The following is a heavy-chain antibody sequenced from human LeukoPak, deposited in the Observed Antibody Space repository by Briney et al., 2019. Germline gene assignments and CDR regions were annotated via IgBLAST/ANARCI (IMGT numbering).Heavy chain of an antibody. Sequence: SETLSLTCTVSAGSISSGGYSWSWFRQHPGKGLEWIGYIYYSGSTYYHPSLQSRVTISVDTSKNQFSLKLSSVTAADTAVYYCASLVGAITGRAFDIWGQGTMVTVSS. CDR3: ASLVGAITGRAFDI. J-gene: IGHJ3*02. V-gene: IGHV4-31*03. CDR2: IYYSGST. D-gene: IGHD1-26*01. CDR1: AGSISSGGYS.